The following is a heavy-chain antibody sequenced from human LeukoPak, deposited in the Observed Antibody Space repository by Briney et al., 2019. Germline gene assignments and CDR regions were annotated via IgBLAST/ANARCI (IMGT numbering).Heavy chain of an antibody. V-gene: IGHV6-1*01. J-gene: IGHJ4*02. CDR1: GDSLSSNSAT. CDR2: TYYRSQWNN. D-gene: IGHD6-6*01. CDR3: ARGRGSSADFDY. Sequence: SQTLSLTCAISGDSLSSNSATWNWIRQSPLRGLEWLGRTYYRSQWNNDYAASVKSRIDINPETSKNQFSLQLNSVTPEDTAVYYCARGRGSSADFDYWGQGTLVTVSS.